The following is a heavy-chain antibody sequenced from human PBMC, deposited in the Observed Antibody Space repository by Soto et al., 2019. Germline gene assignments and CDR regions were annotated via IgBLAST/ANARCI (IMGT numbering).Heavy chain of an antibody. D-gene: IGHD3-10*01. J-gene: IGHJ6*02. CDR3: ARDYYCSGSYTYYGIDV. CDR1: GGTFSSYA. V-gene: IGHV1-69*13. Sequence: GPPVKVSCKASGGTFSSYAISWVRQAPGQGLEWMGGIIPIFGTANYAQKFQGRVTITADESSSTAYMELSSLRSEDTAVYYCARDYYCSGSYTYYGIDVSGQGTTVTVSS. CDR2: IIPIFGTA.